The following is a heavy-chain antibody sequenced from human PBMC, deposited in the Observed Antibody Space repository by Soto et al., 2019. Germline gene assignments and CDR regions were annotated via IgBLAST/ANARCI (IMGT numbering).Heavy chain of an antibody. CDR1: GYTFTSYG. D-gene: IGHD2-8*01. J-gene: IGHJ4*02. CDR2: ISAYNGNT. Sequence: ASVKVSCTASGYTFTSYGISCVRQAPGQGLEWMGWISAYNGNTNYAQKLQGRVTMTTDTSTSTAYMELRSLRSDDTAVYYCARAHIVLMVYAQDYWGQGTLVTVSS. V-gene: IGHV1-18*01. CDR3: ARAHIVLMVYAQDY.